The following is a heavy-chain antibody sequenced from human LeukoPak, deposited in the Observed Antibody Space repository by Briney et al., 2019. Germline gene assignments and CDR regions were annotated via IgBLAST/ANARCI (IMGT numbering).Heavy chain of an antibody. D-gene: IGHD6-6*01. CDR3: VKGVAARRGHFDY. J-gene: IGHJ4*02. Sequence: GGSLRLSCSASGFTFSSYAMHWVRQAPGKGLEYDSAISSNGGSTYYADSVKGRFTISRDNSKNTLYLQMSSLRAEDTAVYYCVKGVAARRGHFDYWGQGTLVTVSS. CDR2: ISSNGGST. CDR1: GFTFSSYA. V-gene: IGHV3-64D*09.